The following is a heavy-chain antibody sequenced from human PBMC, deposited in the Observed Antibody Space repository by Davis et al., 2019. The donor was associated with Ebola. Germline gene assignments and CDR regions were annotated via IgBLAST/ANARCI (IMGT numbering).Heavy chain of an antibody. D-gene: IGHD4-17*01. V-gene: IGHV1-18*01. CDR3: ARDLVMTTVSPGGY. CDR1: GYSFKNYA. CDR2: ISAYNGNT. Sequence: ASVKVSCKASGYSFKNYAISWVRQAPGQGLEWMGSISAYNGNTNYAQKVQGRVTMTTDTSTGTAYLDLRSLRSDDTAVYYCARDLVMTTVSPGGYWGQGTLVTVSS. J-gene: IGHJ4*02.